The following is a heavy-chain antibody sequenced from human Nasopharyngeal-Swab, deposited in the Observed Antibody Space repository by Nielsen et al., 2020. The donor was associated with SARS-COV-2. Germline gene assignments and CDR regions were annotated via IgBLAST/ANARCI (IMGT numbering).Heavy chain of an antibody. Sequence: ASVKVSCKASGYTFTGYYIFWVRHAPGQGLEWMGWINPHSGGTKYAEKFQDWVTMTRDTSISTVYMDLSRLRSDDTAVYYCARHDMVSTSFAFDIWGKGTMVTVSS. CDR3: ARHDMVSTSFAFDI. CDR2: INPHSGGT. J-gene: IGHJ3*02. CDR1: GYTFTGYY. D-gene: IGHD3-9*01. V-gene: IGHV1-2*04.